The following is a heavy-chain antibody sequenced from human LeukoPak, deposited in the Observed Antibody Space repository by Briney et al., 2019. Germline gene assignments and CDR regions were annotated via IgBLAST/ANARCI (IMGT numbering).Heavy chain of an antibody. J-gene: IGHJ6*02. V-gene: IGHV3-53*01. CDR3: ARESLELLHLTYGMDV. CDR2: IYSGGST. CDR1: GFTFSSYA. D-gene: IGHD1-7*01. Sequence: GGSLRLSCAASGFTFSSYAMSWVRQAPGKGLEWVSVIYSGGSTYYADSVKGRFTISRDNSKNTLCLQMNSLRAEDTAVYYCARESLELLHLTYGMDVWGQGTTVTVSS.